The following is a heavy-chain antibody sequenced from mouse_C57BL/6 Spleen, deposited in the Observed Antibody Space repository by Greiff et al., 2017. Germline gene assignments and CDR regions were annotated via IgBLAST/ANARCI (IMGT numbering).Heavy chain of an antibody. V-gene: IGHV1-81*01. CDR3: ARSPITTVVGHYCAMDY. Sequence: QVQLQQSGAELARPGASVKLSCKASGYTFTSYGISWVKQRTGQGLEWIGEIYPRSGNTYYNEKFKGKATLTADKSSSAAYMELRSLTSEDSAVYFCARSPITTVVGHYCAMDYWGQGTSVTVSS. J-gene: IGHJ4*01. D-gene: IGHD1-1*01. CDR1: GYTFTSYG. CDR2: IYPRSGNT.